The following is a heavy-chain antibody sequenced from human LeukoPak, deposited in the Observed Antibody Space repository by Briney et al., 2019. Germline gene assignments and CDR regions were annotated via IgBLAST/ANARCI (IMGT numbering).Heavy chain of an antibody. CDR2: ISSSSSYI. CDR3: TRDLGWLHYED. Sequence: GGSLRLSCAASGFTFSSYEMNWVRQAPGKGLEWVSSISSSSSYIYYADSVKGRFTISRDNSKNTLYLQLSSLRADDTAIYYCTRDLGWLHYEDWGQGTLVTVSS. J-gene: IGHJ4*02. CDR1: GFTFSSYE. V-gene: IGHV3-21*04. D-gene: IGHD5-12*01.